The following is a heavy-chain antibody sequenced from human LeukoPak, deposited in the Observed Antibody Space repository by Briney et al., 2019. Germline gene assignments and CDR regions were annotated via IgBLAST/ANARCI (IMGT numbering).Heavy chain of an antibody. CDR3: AKGVPLGGAVAGRFGS. D-gene: IGHD6-19*01. V-gene: IGHV1-2*02. Sequence: ASVKVSCKASGYTFTDYFLHWVRQAPGQGLEWMGWINPNSGGTIYAQKFQARVTMTTDTSVSTAYMELSRLTSDDTAGYYCAKGVPLGGAVAGRFGSWGQGALVTVSS. CDR1: GYTFTDYF. J-gene: IGHJ4*02. CDR2: INPNSGGT.